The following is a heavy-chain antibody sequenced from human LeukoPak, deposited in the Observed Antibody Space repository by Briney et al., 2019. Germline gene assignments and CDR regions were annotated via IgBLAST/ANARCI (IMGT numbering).Heavy chain of an antibody. CDR1: GYTFTSYY. D-gene: IGHD5-18*01. CDR3: ARVEGLTATVTD. CDR2: IITSAGST. V-gene: IGHV1-46*01. J-gene: IGHJ4*02. Sequence: GASVKVSCKASGYTFTSYYMHWVRQAPGQGLEWMGLIITSAGSTTYAQNFQGRVTLTRDTSTSTVYMEMGSLRSEDTAVYYCARVEGLTATVTDWGQGTLVTVSS.